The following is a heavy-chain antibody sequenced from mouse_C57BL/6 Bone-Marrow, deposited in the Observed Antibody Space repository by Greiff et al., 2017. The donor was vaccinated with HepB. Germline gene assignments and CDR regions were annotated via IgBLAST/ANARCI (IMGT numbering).Heavy chain of an antibody. CDR3: EEKGQKITTVVGDY. D-gene: IGHD1-1*01. V-gene: IGHV1-42*01. Sequence: EVQLQQSGPELVKPGASVKISCKASGYSFTGYYMNWVKQSPEKSLEWIGEINPSTGGTTYNQKFKAKATLTVDKSSSTAYMQLKSLTSEDSAVYNREEKGQKITTVVGDYWGQGTTLTVSS. J-gene: IGHJ2*01. CDR2: INPSTGGT. CDR1: GYSFTGYY.